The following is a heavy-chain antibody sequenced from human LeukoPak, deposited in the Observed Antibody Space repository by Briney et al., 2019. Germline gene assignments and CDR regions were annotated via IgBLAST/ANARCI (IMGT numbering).Heavy chain of an antibody. D-gene: IGHD1-26*01. CDR1: GYSISSGYY. Sequence: SETLSLTCAVSGYSISSGYYWGWIRQPPGKGLEWIGSIYHSGSTYYNPSLKSRVTISVDTSKNQFSLKLSSVTAADTAVYYCARLLIVGATTYGPVWFDPWGQGTLVTVSS. CDR3: ARLLIVGATTYGPVWFDP. CDR2: IYHSGST. J-gene: IGHJ5*02. V-gene: IGHV4-38-2*01.